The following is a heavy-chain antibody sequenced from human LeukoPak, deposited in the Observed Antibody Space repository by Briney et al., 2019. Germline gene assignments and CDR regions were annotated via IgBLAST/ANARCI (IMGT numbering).Heavy chain of an antibody. D-gene: IGHD3-10*01. CDR1: GGSFSGYY. V-gene: IGHV4-34*01. CDR2: INHSGST. J-gene: IGHJ4*02. Sequence: SETLSLTCAVYGGSFSGYYWSWIRQPPGKGLEWIGEINHSGSTNYNPSLKSRVTISIDTSKNQFSLKLSSVTAADTAVYYCARGDPVYGSGAYYFDYWGQGTLVTVSS. CDR3: ARGDPVYGSGAYYFDY.